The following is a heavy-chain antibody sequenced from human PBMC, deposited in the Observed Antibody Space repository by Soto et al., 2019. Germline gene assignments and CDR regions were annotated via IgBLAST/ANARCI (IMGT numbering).Heavy chain of an antibody. Sequence: SETLSLTCTVSGGSIGSGGYYWSWIRPHPGKGLEGIGFIYFSGSTYYNPSLKSRVTISIDTSKNQFSLRLSSVTAADTAMYYCARGGYYYDSSAYSEVWYFDYWGQGPLVTVSS. V-gene: IGHV4-31*03. CDR1: GGSIGSGGYY. J-gene: IGHJ4*02. D-gene: IGHD3-22*01. CDR3: ARGGYYYDSSAYSEVWYFDY. CDR2: IYFSGST.